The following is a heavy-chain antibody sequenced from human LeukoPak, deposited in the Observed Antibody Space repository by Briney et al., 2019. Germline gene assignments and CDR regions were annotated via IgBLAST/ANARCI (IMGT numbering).Heavy chain of an antibody. D-gene: IGHD3-10*01. CDR1: GFTFDDYG. CDR3: AKGQLLWFGESRSGNHFDS. J-gene: IGHJ4*02. Sequence: GGSLRLSCAASGFTFDDYGMSWVRQAPGKGLERVSGINWDGGSTGYADSVKGRFTISRDNAKNSLYLQMNSLRAEDTALYYCAKGQLLWFGESRSGNHFDSWGQGTLVTVSS. V-gene: IGHV3-20*04. CDR2: INWDGGST.